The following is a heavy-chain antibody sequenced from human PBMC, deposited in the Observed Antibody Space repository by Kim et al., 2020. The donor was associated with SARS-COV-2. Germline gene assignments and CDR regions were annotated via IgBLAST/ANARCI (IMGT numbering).Heavy chain of an antibody. CDR1: GGSISSGGYY. V-gene: IGHV4-31*03. CDR3: AMELRPRTAEDGLWFDP. J-gene: IGHJ5*02. CDR2: IYYSGST. D-gene: IGHD1-7*01. Sequence: SETLSLTCTVSGGSISSGGYYWSWIRQHPGKGLEWIGYIYYSGSTYYNPSLKSRVTISVDTSKNQFSLKLSSVTAADTTGYCCAMELRPRTAEDGLWFDPCGQGTPVTVSS.